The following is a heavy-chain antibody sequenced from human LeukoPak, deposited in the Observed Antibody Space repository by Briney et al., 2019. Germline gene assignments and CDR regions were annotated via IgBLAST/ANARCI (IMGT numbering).Heavy chain of an antibody. CDR2: INTYNGNT. J-gene: IGHJ5*02. CDR3: AISPPATMIRGSDP. D-gene: IGHD3-10*01. V-gene: IGHV1-18*01. Sequence: ASVKVSCKASGYTFTSYGISWVRQAPGQGLEWMGWINTYNGNTNYAQNLQGRVTMTTDTSTSTAYMELRSLRSDDTAVYYCAISPPATMIRGSDPWGQGTLVTVSS. CDR1: GYTFTSYG.